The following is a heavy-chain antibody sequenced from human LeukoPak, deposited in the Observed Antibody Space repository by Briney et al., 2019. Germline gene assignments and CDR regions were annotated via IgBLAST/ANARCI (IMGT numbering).Heavy chain of an antibody. V-gene: IGHV4-4*08. Sequence: PGGSLRLSCAASGFTVSSNYMSWVRQAPGKGLERIGYINNSGGTSYNPSLKSRVTISLDTSKNQFSLKLNSVTTTDTAVYYCASQMSGTSVSYWGQGTLVTVSS. CDR3: ASQMSGTSVSY. CDR2: INNSGGT. CDR1: GFTVSSNY. D-gene: IGHD2-2*01. J-gene: IGHJ4*02.